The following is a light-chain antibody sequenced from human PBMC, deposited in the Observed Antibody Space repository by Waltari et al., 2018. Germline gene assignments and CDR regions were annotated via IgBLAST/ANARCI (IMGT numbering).Light chain of an antibody. J-gene: IGKJ4*01. CDR2: GAS. Sequence: DIQMTQSPSSLSASVGDTVTITCRASHDIEDFLAWYQQKPGEPPKLLISGASTLKPGVPSRFSGTGSGTHFTLTINGLQPEDVASYFCQKYDSAPLTFGGGTKVEI. V-gene: IGKV1-27*01. CDR1: HDIEDF. CDR3: QKYDSAPLT.